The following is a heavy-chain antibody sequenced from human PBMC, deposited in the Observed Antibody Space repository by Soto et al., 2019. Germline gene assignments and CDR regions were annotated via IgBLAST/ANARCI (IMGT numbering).Heavy chain of an antibody. D-gene: IGHD6-19*01. CDR2: VYWDDDE. CDR1: GFSLTTSGVG. V-gene: IGHV2-5*02. CDR3: XXMGVAGTLYYFDY. Sequence: QITLRESGPALVKPTQTLTLTCSFSGFSLTTSGVGVGXXRXAPGKALEWLALVYWDDDEHYSPSLRSRLTXXXXXXXXXXXXXXXXXXXXXXXXXXXXXMGVAGTLYYFDYWGQGTLVTVSS. J-gene: IGHJ4*02.